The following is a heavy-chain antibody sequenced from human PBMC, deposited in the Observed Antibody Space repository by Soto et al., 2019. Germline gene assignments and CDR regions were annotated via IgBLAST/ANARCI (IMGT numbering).Heavy chain of an antibody. V-gene: IGHV1-18*01. J-gene: IGHJ4*02. CDR1: GYTFTSYG. D-gene: IGHD5-18*01. Sequence: QVQLVQSGAEVKKPGASVKVSCKAFGYTFTSYGISWVRQAPGQGLEWMGWISAYNGNTNYAQKLQGRVTMTTDTSTRTAYMELRSLRSDDTAVYYCARDQAGGYNNPYYFDYWGQGTLVSVSS. CDR2: ISAYNGNT. CDR3: ARDQAGGYNNPYYFDY.